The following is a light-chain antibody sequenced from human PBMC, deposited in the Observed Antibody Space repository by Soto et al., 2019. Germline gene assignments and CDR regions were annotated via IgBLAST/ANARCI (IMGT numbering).Light chain of an antibody. Sequence: IQMTQSPSTLSASVGARVTITCRASQSISSWLAWYQQKPGKAPKLLIYKASSLERGVPSRFSGSGSGTELTLTINTLQPEDFAVYYCQQYYQWPSYTFGQGTKVDI. CDR2: KAS. V-gene: IGKV1-5*03. CDR1: QSISSW. CDR3: QQYYQWPSYT. J-gene: IGKJ2*01.